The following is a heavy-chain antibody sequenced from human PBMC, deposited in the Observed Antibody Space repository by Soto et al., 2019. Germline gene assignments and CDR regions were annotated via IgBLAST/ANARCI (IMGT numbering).Heavy chain of an antibody. D-gene: IGHD6-13*01. J-gene: IGHJ4*02. Sequence: GGSLRLSCAASGFTLTTYGMHWVRQATGKGLAWVAAMSYDGTKEYYADSVKGRFTISRDSSRNTLFLQLNSLRAEDTAVYYCAKEFGSTWIDHWGEGTLVTVSS. V-gene: IGHV3-30*18. CDR3: AKEFGSTWIDH. CDR2: MSYDGTKE. CDR1: GFTLTTYG.